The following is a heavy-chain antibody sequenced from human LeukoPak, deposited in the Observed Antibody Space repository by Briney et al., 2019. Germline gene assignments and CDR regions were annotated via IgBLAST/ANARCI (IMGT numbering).Heavy chain of an antibody. D-gene: IGHD1-26*01. CDR3: ARAQMGAPTDY. J-gene: IGHJ4*02. CDR1: GFTFSSYA. Sequence: GGSQRLSCAASGFTFSSYAMYWVRQAPGKGLVWVSRISSDGSSTIYADSVKGRFTISRDIAKNTLYLQMNSLRAEDTAVYYCARAQMGAPTDYWGQGTLVTVPS. CDR2: ISSDGSST. V-gene: IGHV3-74*01.